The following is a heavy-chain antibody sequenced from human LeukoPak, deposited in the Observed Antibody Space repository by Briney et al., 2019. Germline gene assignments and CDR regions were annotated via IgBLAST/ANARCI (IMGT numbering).Heavy chain of an antibody. CDR1: GFTFSNAW. CDR2: IKSKTDGGTT. Sequence: PGGSLRLSCAASGFTFSNAWMSWARQAPGKGLEWVGRIKSKTDGGTTDYAAPVKGRFTISRDDSKNTLYLQMNSLKTEDTAVYYCTTDLSWGITVVRGDYWGQGTLVTVSS. D-gene: IGHD3-10*01. J-gene: IGHJ4*02. CDR3: TTDLSWGITVVRGDY. V-gene: IGHV3-15*01.